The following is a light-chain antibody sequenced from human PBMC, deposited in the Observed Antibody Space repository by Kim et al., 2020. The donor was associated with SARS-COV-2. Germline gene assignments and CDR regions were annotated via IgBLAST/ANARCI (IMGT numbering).Light chain of an antibody. J-gene: IGKJ2*01. V-gene: IGKV1-9*01. CDR1: QAITTY. Sequence: SASVGDRVPFTCRASQAITTYLAWYQQKPGKAPSLLIYAASTLQVGVPSRFSGSGSGTEFTLTISSLQAEDFAIYYCQQLDNYPYTFGQGTKLEI. CDR2: AAS. CDR3: QQLDNYPYT.